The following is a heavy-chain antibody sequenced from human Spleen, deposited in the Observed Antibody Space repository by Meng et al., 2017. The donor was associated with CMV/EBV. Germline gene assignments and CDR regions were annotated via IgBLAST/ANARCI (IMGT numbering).Heavy chain of an antibody. J-gene: IGHJ4*02. CDR3: AKGRAYSSTSYWAINY. CDR2: ISYDGTNE. Sequence: GGSLRLSCAASAFTFSNFAMHWVRQAPGKGLEWVTLISYDGTNEYYADSVKGRFIISRDNSKNTLYLQMNSLRTDDTAVYYCAKGRAYSSTSYWAINYWGQGTLVTVSS. D-gene: IGHD6-13*01. V-gene: IGHV3-30-3*01. CDR1: AFTFSNFA.